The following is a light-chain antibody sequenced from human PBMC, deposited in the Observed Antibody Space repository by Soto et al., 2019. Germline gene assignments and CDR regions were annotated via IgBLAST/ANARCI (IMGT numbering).Light chain of an antibody. J-gene: IGKJ1*01. V-gene: IGKV1-5*01. CDR3: QQYNSDSPWT. Sequence: EIQMTQSPSTLSAAVGDRVTITCRASQNVNKWLAWFQQKPGKVPKLLIFDASTLQSGVPPRFSGSGSGTEFTLTITSLQPDDFATYYCQQYNSDSPWTFGPGTKVDIK. CDR1: QNVNKW. CDR2: DAS.